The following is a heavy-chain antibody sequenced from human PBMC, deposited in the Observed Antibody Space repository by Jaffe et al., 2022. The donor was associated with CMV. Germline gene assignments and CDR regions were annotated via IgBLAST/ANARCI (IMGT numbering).Heavy chain of an antibody. CDR2: MNPNSGNT. J-gene: IGHJ6*02. CDR3: ARIRASGYDSWGGMDV. CDR1: GYTFTSYD. D-gene: IGHD5-12*01. Sequence: QVQLVQSGAEVKKPGASVKVSCKASGYTFTSYDINWVRQATGQGLEWMGWMNPNSGNTGYAQKFQGRVTMTRNTSISTAYMELSSLRSEDTAVYYCARIRASGYDSWGGMDVWGQGTTVTVSS. V-gene: IGHV1-8*01.